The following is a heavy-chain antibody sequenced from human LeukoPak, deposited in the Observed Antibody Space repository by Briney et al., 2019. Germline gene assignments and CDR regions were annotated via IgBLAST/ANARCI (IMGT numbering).Heavy chain of an antibody. CDR2: IWYDGSNK. J-gene: IGHJ6*03. CDR3: ARDAKSYCSSTSCYFRLDYYYYMDV. Sequence: GGSLRLSCAASGFTFSSYGMHWVRQAPGKGLEWVAVIWYDGSNKYYADSVKGRFTISRDNSKNTLYLQMNSLRAEDTAVYYCARDAKSYCSSTSCYFRLDYYYYMDVWGKGTTVTVSS. D-gene: IGHD2-2*01. V-gene: IGHV3-33*01. CDR1: GFTFSSYG.